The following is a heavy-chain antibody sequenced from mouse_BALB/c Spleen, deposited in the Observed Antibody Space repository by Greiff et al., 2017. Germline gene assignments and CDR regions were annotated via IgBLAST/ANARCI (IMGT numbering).Heavy chain of an antibody. Sequence: VQLQQSGPGLVQPSQSLSITCTVSGFSLTGYGVNWVRQPPGKGLEWLGMIWGDGSTDYNSALKSRLSISKDNSKSQVFLKMNSLQTDDTARYYCARDLYDYDEGFAYWGQGTLVTVSA. J-gene: IGHJ3*01. CDR3: ARDLYDYDEGFAY. CDR1: GFSLTGYG. D-gene: IGHD2-4*01. V-gene: IGHV2-6-7*01. CDR2: IWGDGST.